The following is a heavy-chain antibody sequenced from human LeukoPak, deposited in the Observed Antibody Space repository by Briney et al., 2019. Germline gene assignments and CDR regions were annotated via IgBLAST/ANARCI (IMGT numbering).Heavy chain of an antibody. CDR3: ARGPHWDPHFDY. V-gene: IGHV1-2*02. CDR1: GYTFTGYY. Sequence: ASVKVSCKASGYTFTGYYMHWVRQAPGQGLEWMGWINPNSGGTDYAQKFQGRVTMTRDTSISTAYMELSRLRSDDTAVYYCARGPHWDPHFDYWGQGTLVTVSS. D-gene: IGHD7-27*01. CDR2: INPNSGGT. J-gene: IGHJ4*02.